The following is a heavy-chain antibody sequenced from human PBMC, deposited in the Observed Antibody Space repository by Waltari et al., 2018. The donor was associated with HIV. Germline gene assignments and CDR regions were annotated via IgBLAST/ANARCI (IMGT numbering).Heavy chain of an antibody. CDR2: VYYSGNT. CDR1: GGSISSTSNN. V-gene: IGHV4-39*01. CDR3: ARRYSGYGGRHPWFDP. D-gene: IGHD5-12*01. Sequence: QLKLQESGPGLAKPSETLSLTCIVSGGSISSTSNNWAWIRQPPGKGLEWIGRVYYSGNTYYRPSLKSRVTISVDTSKNQFSLRLGAVTAADTAVYYCARRYSGYGGRHPWFDPWGQGTLVTVSS. J-gene: IGHJ5*02.